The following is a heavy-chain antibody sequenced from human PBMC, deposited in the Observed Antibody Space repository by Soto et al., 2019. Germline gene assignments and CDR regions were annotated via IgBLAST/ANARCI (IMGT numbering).Heavy chain of an antibody. V-gene: IGHV3-23*01. D-gene: IGHD1-26*01. CDR3: AKRPRALLTFDY. J-gene: IGHJ4*02. Sequence: HPGASLRLSCAASGFILSKDVMRWVRQAPGKGLEWVSSISDSGGTSYYADSVKGRFTISRDNSKNTLYLQMNSLRAEDTAIYYCAKRPRALLTFDYWGQGTLVTVSS. CDR1: GFILSKDV. CDR2: ISDSGGTS.